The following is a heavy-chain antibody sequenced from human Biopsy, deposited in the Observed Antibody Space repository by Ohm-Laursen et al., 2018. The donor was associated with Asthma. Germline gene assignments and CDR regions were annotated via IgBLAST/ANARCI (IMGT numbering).Heavy chain of an antibody. J-gene: IGHJ5*02. V-gene: IGHV2-5*02. D-gene: IGHD3-9*01. CDR2: IYWDDYN. CDR1: GFSLRTPGVG. CDR3: ALSQDSGFDDHSPSWFDP. Sequence: TQTLTLTCSFSGFSLRTPGVGVGWIRQSPGKALEWLALIYWDDYNLFRPSLKRRLIITKDPSKNQVVLTMTKMDPVDSSTYYCALSQDSGFDDHSPSWFDPWGQGTLVTVSS.